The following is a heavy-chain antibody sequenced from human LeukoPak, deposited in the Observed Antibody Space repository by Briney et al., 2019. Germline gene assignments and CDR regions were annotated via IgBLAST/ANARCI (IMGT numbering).Heavy chain of an antibody. J-gene: IGHJ4*02. CDR2: IYYTGST. CDR3: ARNLIPEQLVLNF. Sequence: SETLSLTCAVSGGSISSNSYYWGWIRQPPGKGLEWIGYIYYTGSTNYNPSLKSRVTMSVDTSKNQFSLNLKSVTPEDTAVYYCARNLIPEQLVLNFWGQGTLVTVSS. CDR1: GGSISSNSYY. V-gene: IGHV4-61*05. D-gene: IGHD6-13*01.